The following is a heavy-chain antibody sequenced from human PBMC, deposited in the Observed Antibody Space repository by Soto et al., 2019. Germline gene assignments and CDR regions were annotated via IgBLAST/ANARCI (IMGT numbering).Heavy chain of an antibody. D-gene: IGHD3-3*01. CDR3: ARLKGGWDSEWFFDN. V-gene: IGHV5-51*01. J-gene: IGHJ4*02. Sequence: PGESLKISCKGSGYTFTTYWIGGVRQMPGKGLQWMGIIFPGDSDTRYSPSFQDQVTISADKSITTAYLQWSSLKASDSAIYYCARLKGGWDSEWFFDNWGQGTLVTVSS. CDR2: IFPGDSDT. CDR1: GYTFTTYW.